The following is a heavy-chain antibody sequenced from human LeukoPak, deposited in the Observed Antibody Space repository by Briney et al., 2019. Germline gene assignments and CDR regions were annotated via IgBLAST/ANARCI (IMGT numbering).Heavy chain of an antibody. CDR1: GFTFTNYA. V-gene: IGHV3-23*01. CDR2: IGGSGGNT. CDR3: AKGGGDARYYFDY. D-gene: IGHD3-10*01. J-gene: IGHJ4*02. Sequence: GGSLRLSCAASGFTFTNYAMTWVRQAPGKGLEWVSAIGGSGGNTNYADSGRGRLTISRDSSKNTLYLEKNSLRAEDTAVYYCAKGGGDARYYFDYWGQGILVTVSS.